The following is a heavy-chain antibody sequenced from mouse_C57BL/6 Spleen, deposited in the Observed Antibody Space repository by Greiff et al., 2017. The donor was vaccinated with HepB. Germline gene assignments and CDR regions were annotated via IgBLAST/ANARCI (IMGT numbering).Heavy chain of an antibody. V-gene: IGHV1-82*01. CDR3: AREGDY. CDR1: GYAFSSSW. CDR2: IYPGDGDT. J-gene: IGHJ2*01. Sequence: QVQLQQSGPELVKPGASVKISCTASGYAFSSSWMTWVKQRPGKGLEWIGRIYPGDGDTNYNGKFKGKATLTADKSSSTAYMQLSSRTSEDSAVYFGAREGDYWGQGTTLTVSS.